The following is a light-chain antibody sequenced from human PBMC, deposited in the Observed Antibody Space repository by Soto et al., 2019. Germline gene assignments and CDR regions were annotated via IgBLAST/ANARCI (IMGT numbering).Light chain of an antibody. CDR2: GAS. Sequence: EIVLTQSPGTLSLSPGERATLSCRASQSVSSSYLAGYQQKPGQAPRLLIYGASSRATGIPDRFSGSGSGTDLTLTISRLEPEYFAVYYCQQYGSSPRVTFGGGTKVEIK. CDR3: QQYGSSPRVT. CDR1: QSVSSSY. V-gene: IGKV3-20*01. J-gene: IGKJ4*01.